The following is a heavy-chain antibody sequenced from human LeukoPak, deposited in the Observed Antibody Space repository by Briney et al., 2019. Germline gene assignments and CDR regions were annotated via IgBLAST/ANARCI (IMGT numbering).Heavy chain of an antibody. Sequence: SVKVSCKASGGTFSIYAISWVRQAPGQGLEWMGGIIPIFGTANYAQKFQGRVTITADESTSTAYMELSSLRSEDTAVYYCARGKTYYDFWSGYRYGMDVWGQGTTVTVSS. J-gene: IGHJ6*02. V-gene: IGHV1-69*13. CDR2: IIPIFGTA. D-gene: IGHD3-3*01. CDR3: ARGKTYYDFWSGYRYGMDV. CDR1: GGTFSIYA.